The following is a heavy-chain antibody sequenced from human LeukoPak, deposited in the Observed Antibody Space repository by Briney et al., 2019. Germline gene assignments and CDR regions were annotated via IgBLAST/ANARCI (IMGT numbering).Heavy chain of an antibody. CDR1: GGSIGDYY. Sequence: PSETLSLTCSVSGGSIGDYYWNWIRQAPGKGLEWIVRLYSSGGASYHPSLKCRVPMSLGTPNNHYSLRLTPGTAPDSAVYYCARDFPILMWVGDLLTPEYYSFMDVGGGGTTVTVSS. CDR3: ARDFPILMWVGDLLTPEYYSFMDV. J-gene: IGHJ6*03. V-gene: IGHV4-4*07. D-gene: IGHD3-10*01. CDR2: LYSSGGA.